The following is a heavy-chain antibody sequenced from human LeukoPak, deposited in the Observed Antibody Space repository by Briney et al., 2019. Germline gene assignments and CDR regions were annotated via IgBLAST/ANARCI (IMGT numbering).Heavy chain of an antibody. D-gene: IGHD3-3*01. CDR1: GGSINSNNYY. CDR2: IYSSGSA. CDR3: QSRYLEWLLEY. J-gene: IGHJ4*02. V-gene: IGHV4-39*01. Sequence: SETLFLTCTVSGGSINSNNYYWGWIRQPPGKGLECIGSIYSSGSAYYNPSLKSRVTISVDTSKNQFSLRLSPVTAADTAVYYCQSRYLEWLLEYWGQGTLVTVSS.